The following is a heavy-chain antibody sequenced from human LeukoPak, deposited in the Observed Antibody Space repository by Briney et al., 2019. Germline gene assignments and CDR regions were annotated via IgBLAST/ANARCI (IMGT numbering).Heavy chain of an antibody. CDR3: ARDWAYYYDSSGYLGERALGY. CDR2: ISSSSSTI. J-gene: IGHJ4*02. Sequence: PGGSLRLSCAASGFTFSSYSMNWVRQAPGKGLEWVSYISSSSSTIYYADSVKGRFTISRDNAKNSLYLQMNSLRAEDTAVYYCARDWAYYYDSSGYLGERALGYWGQGTLVTVSS. V-gene: IGHV3-48*01. CDR1: GFTFSSYS. D-gene: IGHD3-22*01.